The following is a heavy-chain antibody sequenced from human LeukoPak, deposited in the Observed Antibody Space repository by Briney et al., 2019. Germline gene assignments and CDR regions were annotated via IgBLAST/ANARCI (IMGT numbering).Heavy chain of an antibody. V-gene: IGHV1-2*02. CDR2: INPNSGGT. D-gene: IGHD6-19*01. CDR3: AREYSSGWTVDY. CDR1: GYTFTGYY. Sequence: ASVKVSCKASGYTFTGYYMHWVRQAPGQGLEWMGWINPNSGGTNYAQKFQGRVTMTRDTSISTAYMELSRLRSDDTAVYYCAREYSSGWTVDYWGQGTLVTVSS. J-gene: IGHJ4*02.